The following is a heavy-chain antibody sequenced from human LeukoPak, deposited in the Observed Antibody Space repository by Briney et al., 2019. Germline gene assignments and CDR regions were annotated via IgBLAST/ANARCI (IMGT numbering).Heavy chain of an antibody. CDR2: ISFDGSNK. CDR1: GFNFNGYG. D-gene: IGHD2-2*01. V-gene: IGHV3-30*03. J-gene: IGHJ6*01. Sequence: PGGSLRLSCAASGFNFNGYGMHWVRQAPGKGLEWVAVISFDGSNKYHGDSVKGRFTISRDNSKNTLYLQINSLRGEDTAVYYCARDGEDPVVVPAARYGMDVWGQGTTVTVSS. CDR3: ARDGEDPVVVPAARYGMDV.